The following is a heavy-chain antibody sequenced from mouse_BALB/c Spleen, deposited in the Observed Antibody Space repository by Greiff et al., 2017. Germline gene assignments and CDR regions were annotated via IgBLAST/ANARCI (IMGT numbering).Heavy chain of an antibody. CDR1: GYTFTDYA. V-gene: IGHV1-67*01. CDR3: ARKKYGNTMDY. Sequence: VQLQQSGPELVRPGVSVKISCKGSGYTFTDYAMHWVKQSHAKSLEWIGVISTYYGNTNYNQKFKGKATMTVDKSSSTAYMELARLTSEDSAIYYCARKKYGNTMDYWGQGTSVTVSS. J-gene: IGHJ4*01. D-gene: IGHD2-10*02. CDR2: ISTYYGNT.